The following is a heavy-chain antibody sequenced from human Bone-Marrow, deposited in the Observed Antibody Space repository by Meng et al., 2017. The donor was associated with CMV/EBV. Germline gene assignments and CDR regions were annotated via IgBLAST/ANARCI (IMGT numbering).Heavy chain of an antibody. D-gene: IGHD2-2*01. CDR2: ISSSGTTI. CDR3: ARDRRYCSSTSCYWGDAFDI. CDR1: GFIFSDYY. V-gene: IGHV3-11*01. J-gene: IGHJ3*02. Sequence: GESLKISCTASGFIFSDYYMSWVRQAPGKGLEWVSHISSSGTTIFHGDSVKGRFTISRDNAKKSLYLQMNSLRPDDTAVYYCARDRRYCSSTSCYWGDAFDIWGQGTMVTVSS.